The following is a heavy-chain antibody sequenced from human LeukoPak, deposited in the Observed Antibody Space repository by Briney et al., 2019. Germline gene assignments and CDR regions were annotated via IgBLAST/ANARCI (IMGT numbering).Heavy chain of an antibody. V-gene: IGHV3-30*18. CDR3: AKDAIPGNSIWDYFAY. CDR2: ISYDGSNK. CDR1: GFSFSSYG. J-gene: IGHJ4*02. D-gene: IGHD1-7*01. Sequence: GGSLRLSCAASGFSFSSYGMHWVRQAPGKGLEWVALISYDGSNKYYADSVKGRFTVSRDNSKNTLFLQPNSLRAEDSAVYYCAKDAIPGNSIWDYFAYWGQGALVTVSS.